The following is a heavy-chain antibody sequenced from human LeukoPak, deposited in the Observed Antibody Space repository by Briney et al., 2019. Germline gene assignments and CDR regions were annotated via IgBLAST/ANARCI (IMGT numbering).Heavy chain of an antibody. J-gene: IGHJ4*02. CDR2: INYSGST. D-gene: IGHD3-22*01. V-gene: IGHV4-34*01. Sequence: SETLSLTCAVYGGSFSDYHWTWIRQPPGKGLEWIGEINYSGSTNYNSSLKSRVTISIDTSKNQFSLKLSSVTAADTAVYYCARHNSLRYDSSGDFDYWGRGTLVTVSS. CDR3: ARHNSLRYDSSGDFDY. CDR1: GGSFSDYH.